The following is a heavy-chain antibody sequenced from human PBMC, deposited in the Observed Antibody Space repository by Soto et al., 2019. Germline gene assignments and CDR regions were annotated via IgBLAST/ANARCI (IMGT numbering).Heavy chain of an antibody. CDR3: ATEKRSAWNPLARYGMDV. V-gene: IGHV1-24*01. J-gene: IGHJ6*02. CDR1: GYTITELS. Sequence: APVQVSCKVSGYTITELSMHWVRQAPGKGLEWMGGFDPEDGETIYAQKFQGRVTMTEDTSTDTAYMELSSLRSEDTAVCYCATEKRSAWNPLARYGMDVWGQGTTVTVSS. D-gene: IGHD6-6*01. CDR2: FDPEDGET.